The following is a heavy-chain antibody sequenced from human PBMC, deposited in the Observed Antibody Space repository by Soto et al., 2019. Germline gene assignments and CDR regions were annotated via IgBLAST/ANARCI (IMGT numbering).Heavy chain of an antibody. J-gene: IGHJ4*02. D-gene: IGHD3-10*01. CDR3: AKKVNSGPGSQYFDY. CDR1: GFTLSTYW. V-gene: IGHV3-74*01. CDR2: INSDGTST. Sequence: EVQLVESGGGLVQPGGSLRLSCAASGFTLSTYWMHWVRQAPGQGLVWVSRINSDGTSTTYADSVKGRFTISRDNAKNTLYLQMNSLRAEDTAIYYCAKKVNSGPGSQYFDYWGQGTLVTVSS.